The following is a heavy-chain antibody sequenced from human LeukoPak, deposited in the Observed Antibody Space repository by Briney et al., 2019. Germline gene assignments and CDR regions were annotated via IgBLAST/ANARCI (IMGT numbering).Heavy chain of an antibody. Sequence: GGSLRLSCAASGFTFSSYAMSWVRQAPGKGLEWVSAISGGGFNTYYADSVKGRFSISRDNSKNTLYLQMDSLRADDTAVYYCAKDLLAATIDYYFDYWGQGTLVTVSP. CDR3: AKDLLAATIDYYFDY. CDR2: ISGGGFNT. V-gene: IGHV3-23*01. D-gene: IGHD5-12*01. J-gene: IGHJ4*02. CDR1: GFTFSSYA.